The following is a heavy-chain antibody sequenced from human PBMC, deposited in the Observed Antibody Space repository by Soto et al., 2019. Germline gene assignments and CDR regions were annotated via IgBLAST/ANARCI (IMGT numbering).Heavy chain of an antibody. D-gene: IGHD5-18*01. V-gene: IGHV3-53*01. J-gene: IGHJ4*02. CDR1: GFAVGGFY. Sequence: HPAGSLRLACAASGFAVGGFYMNWVRQAPGKGLEWVSVMCTTGTTYYADSVKGRFTISRDNSKNQLYLQMNSLRAEDTAVYYCERERYSYGFDYWGQGTVVTVSS. CDR3: ERERYSYGFDY. CDR2: MCTTGTT.